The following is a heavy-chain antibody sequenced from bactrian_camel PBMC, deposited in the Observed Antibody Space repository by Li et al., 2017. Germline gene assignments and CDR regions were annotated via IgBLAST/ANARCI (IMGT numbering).Heavy chain of an antibody. CDR1: GYSYASIC. CDR2: FHPEDQRT. J-gene: IGHJ4*01. V-gene: IGHV3S54*01. CDR3: AAGAWTYELTVSAYPY. D-gene: IGHD1*01. Sequence: HVQLVESGGGSVQAGGSLRLSCAAHGYSYASICMGWFRQAPGKEREAVATIYIAFHPEDQRTYYASSVKGRFTISTDNAKKTLYLQMNSLKPEDTAIYYCAAGAWTYELTVSAYPYWGQGTQVTVS.